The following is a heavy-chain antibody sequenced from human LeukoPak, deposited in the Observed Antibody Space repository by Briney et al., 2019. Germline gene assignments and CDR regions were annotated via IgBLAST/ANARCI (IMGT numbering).Heavy chain of an antibody. Sequence: SETLSLTCTVSGGSISSGDYYWSWIRQPPGKGLEWIGYIYYSGSTYYNPSLKSRVTISVDTSKNQFSLKLSSVTAADTAVYYCARVLQDIVVVPALDYWGQGTLVTVSS. CDR2: IYYSGST. CDR1: GGSISSGDYY. J-gene: IGHJ4*02. CDR3: ARVLQDIVVVPALDY. V-gene: IGHV4-30-4*01. D-gene: IGHD2-2*01.